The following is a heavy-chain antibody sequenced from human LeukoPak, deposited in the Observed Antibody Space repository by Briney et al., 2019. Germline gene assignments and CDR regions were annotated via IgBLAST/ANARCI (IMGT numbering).Heavy chain of an antibody. V-gene: IGHV4-34*01. CDR2: INHSGSA. CDR1: DGSFSGYY. Sequence: SETLSLTCAVYDGSFSGYYCSWIRQPPGKGLECIGEINHSGSANYNPSLKSRVTILLDTSKNQFSLNLSSVTAADTAVYYCARGRSQWLVRREFDYWGQGTLVTVSS. D-gene: IGHD6-19*01. J-gene: IGHJ4*02. CDR3: ARGRSQWLVRREFDY.